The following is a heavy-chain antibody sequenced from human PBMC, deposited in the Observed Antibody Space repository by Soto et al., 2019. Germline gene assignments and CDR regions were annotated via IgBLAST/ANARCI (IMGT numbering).Heavy chain of an antibody. J-gene: IGHJ4*02. CDR1: GGSISSTNYY. D-gene: IGHD2-8*01. CDR3: ARHFMYFDSADY. CDR2: VHYSGST. Sequence: SETLSLTCSVSGGSISSTNYYCAWLRQPPGKGLEWIGSVHYSGSTYYNPSLKSRVTMSVDTSKNQFSLSLRSVTAADTAIYYCARHFMYFDSADYWGQGILVTVYS. V-gene: IGHV4-39*01.